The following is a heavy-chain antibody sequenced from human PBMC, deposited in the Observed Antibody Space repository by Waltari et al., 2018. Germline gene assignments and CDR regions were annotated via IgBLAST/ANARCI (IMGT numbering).Heavy chain of an antibody. CDR3: ATDHRRGVVIAASFDY. Sequence: QLQLQESGPGLVKPSETLSLTCTVSGGSISSSSYYWGWIRQPPGKGLEWIGSIYYSWSTYYNPALKSRVTISVDTSKNQFSLKLSSVTAADTAVYYCATDHRRGVVIAASFDYWGQGTLVTVSS. CDR2: IYYSWST. D-gene: IGHD2-21*01. CDR1: GGSISSSSYY. J-gene: IGHJ4*02. V-gene: IGHV4-39*07.